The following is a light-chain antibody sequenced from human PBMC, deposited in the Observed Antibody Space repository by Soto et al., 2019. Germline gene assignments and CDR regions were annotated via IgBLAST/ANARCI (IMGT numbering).Light chain of an antibody. CDR2: GAS. J-gene: IGKJ3*01. CDR3: QQYGRSSLT. Sequence: EIVLTQSPGTLSLSPGERATLSCRASQSVSSTYLAWYQQKPGQAPRLLIYGASSRPSGIPDRFSGSGAGPDFTLTISRLVTEDFAVYYCQQYGRSSLTFGPGTKVDIK. CDR1: QSVSSTY. V-gene: IGKV3-20*01.